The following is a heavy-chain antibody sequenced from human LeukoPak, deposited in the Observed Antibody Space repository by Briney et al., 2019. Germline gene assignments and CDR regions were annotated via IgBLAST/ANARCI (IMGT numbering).Heavy chain of an antibody. V-gene: IGHV1-24*01. CDR2: FDPEDGDT. J-gene: IGHJ4*02. CDR1: GYTLTKLS. Sequence: ASVKVSCKVSGYTLTKLSMHWVRQAPGKGLEWMGGFDPEDGDTIYAQKFQGRVTMTEDTSTDTAYMELTSLRSEDTAVYYCAILNDYYDTSGYYWGQGTLVTVSS. CDR3: AILNDYYDTSGYY. D-gene: IGHD3-22*01.